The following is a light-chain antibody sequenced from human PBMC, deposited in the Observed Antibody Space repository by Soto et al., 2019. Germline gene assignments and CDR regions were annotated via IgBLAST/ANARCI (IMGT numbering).Light chain of an antibody. J-gene: IGKJ1*01. CDR3: QQYGSSSWT. Sequence: VLLTQSTATLSLSPGERAALSCGASQSVSSNYLAWYQQKPGLAPRLLIYDASRRATGIPDRFSGSGSGADFILSISRLEPEDFAVYYCQQYGSSSWTFGQGTKVDI. V-gene: IGKV3D-20*01. CDR2: DAS. CDR1: QSVSSNY.